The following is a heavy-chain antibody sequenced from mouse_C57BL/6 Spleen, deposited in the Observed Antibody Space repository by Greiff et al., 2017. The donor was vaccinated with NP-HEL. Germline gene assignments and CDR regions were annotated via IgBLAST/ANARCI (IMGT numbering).Heavy chain of an antibody. Sequence: EVKLMESGPGLVKPSQSLSLTCSVTGYSITSGYYWNWIRQFPGNKLEWMGYISYDGSNNYNPSLKNRISITRDTSKNQFFLKLNSVTTEDTATYYCARGHYDYDWFAYWGQGTLVTVSA. CDR2: ISYDGSN. D-gene: IGHD2-4*01. CDR1: GYSITSGYY. CDR3: ARGHYDYDWFAY. J-gene: IGHJ3*01. V-gene: IGHV3-6*01.